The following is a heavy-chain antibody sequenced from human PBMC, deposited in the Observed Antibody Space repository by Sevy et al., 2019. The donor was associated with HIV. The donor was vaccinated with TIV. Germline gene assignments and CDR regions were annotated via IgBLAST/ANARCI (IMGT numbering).Heavy chain of an antibody. CDR2: ILYSGST. CDR3: AGGGLYYDILTGYNPSFCFYGMDV. CDR1: SGSVTLGNYY. V-gene: IGHV4-61*03. Sequence: SETLSLTCTVSSGSVTLGNYYWTWIRQSPGKGLEWIGYILYSGSTKCNPSLEGRLIISTDTSKNHFSLGLSSVTAADTVVYYCAGGGLYYDILTGYNPSFCFYGMDVWGQGTTVTVSS. D-gene: IGHD3-9*01. J-gene: IGHJ6*02.